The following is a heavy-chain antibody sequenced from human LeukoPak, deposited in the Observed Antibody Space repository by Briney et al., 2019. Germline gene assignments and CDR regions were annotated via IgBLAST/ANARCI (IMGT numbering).Heavy chain of an antibody. CDR2: INPSGGST. CDR1: GYTFTSYY. V-gene: IGHV1-46*01. Sequence: ASVKVPCKASGYTFTSYYMHWVRQAPGQGLEWMGIINPSGGSTSYAQKFQGRVTMTRDMSTSTVYMELSSLRSEDTAVYYCARETSLATIPYDYWGQGTLVTVSS. D-gene: IGHD5-12*01. J-gene: IGHJ4*02. CDR3: ARETSLATIPYDY.